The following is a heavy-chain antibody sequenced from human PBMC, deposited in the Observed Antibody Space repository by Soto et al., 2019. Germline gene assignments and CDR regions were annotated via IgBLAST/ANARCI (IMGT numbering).Heavy chain of an antibody. Sequence: KTSETLSLTCTVSSDSLNSNSYYWAWIRQPPGKGLEWIASIYYSGSSHSTGSSYYNTSLKSRVTISVDTSKSQFSLKLSSVTAADTAVYYCATRLAGSYNCFDPWGQGTLVTVSS. D-gene: IGHD3-16*01. CDR3: ATRLAGSYNCFDP. CDR2: IYYSGSSHSTGSS. J-gene: IGHJ5*02. V-gene: IGHV4-39*01. CDR1: SDSLNSNSYY.